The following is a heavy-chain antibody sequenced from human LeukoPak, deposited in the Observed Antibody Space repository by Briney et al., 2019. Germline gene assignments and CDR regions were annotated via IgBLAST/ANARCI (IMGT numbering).Heavy chain of an antibody. J-gene: IGHJ5*02. CDR1: GFTFSSYG. CDR3: AKERITMVRGVPNWFDP. Sequence: GGSLRLSCAASGFTFSSYGMHWVRQDPGKGLEWVAFIRYDGSNKYYADSVKGRFTISRDNSKNTLYLQMNSLRAEDTAVYYCAKERITMVRGVPNWFDPWGQGTLVTVSS. D-gene: IGHD3-10*01. V-gene: IGHV3-30*02. CDR2: IRYDGSNK.